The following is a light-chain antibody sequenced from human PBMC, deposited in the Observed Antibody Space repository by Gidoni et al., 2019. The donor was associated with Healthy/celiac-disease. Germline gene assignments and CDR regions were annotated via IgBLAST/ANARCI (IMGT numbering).Light chain of an antibody. Sequence: EIVLTQSPGTLSLSPGERATISCRASQRVSSSYLAWYQQKPGQAPRILIYGADSRATGIPDRFSGSGSGTEFTLTISRLEPEDFAVYYCQQYGSSTGTFGQGTKVEIK. CDR2: GAD. CDR3: QQYGSSTGT. CDR1: QRVSSSY. J-gene: IGKJ1*01. V-gene: IGKV3-20*01.